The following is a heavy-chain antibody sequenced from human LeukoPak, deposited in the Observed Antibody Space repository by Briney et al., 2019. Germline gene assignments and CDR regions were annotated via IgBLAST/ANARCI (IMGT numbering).Heavy chain of an antibody. J-gene: IGHJ6*03. CDR2: IYYSGST. D-gene: IGHD6-19*01. V-gene: IGHV4-59*12. Sequence: SETLSLTCTVSGGSISSYYWSWIRQPPGKGLEWLGYIYYSGSTNYNPSLKSRVTMSVDTSKNQISLKLSSVTAADTAVYYCARDAGSGWYGRDYYYMDVWGKGTTVTVSS. CDR3: ARDAGSGWYGRDYYYMDV. CDR1: GGSISSYY.